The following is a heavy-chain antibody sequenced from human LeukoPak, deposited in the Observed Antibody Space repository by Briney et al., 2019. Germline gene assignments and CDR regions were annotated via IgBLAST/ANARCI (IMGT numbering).Heavy chain of an antibody. Sequence: PGGSLRLSCAASGFTFSSYSMNWVRQAPGKGLEWVSSISSSSSYIYYADSVKGRFTISRDNAKNSLYLQMNSLRAEDTAVYYCARSWGSSGLEYFQHWGQGTLVTVSS. CDR2: ISSSSSYI. V-gene: IGHV3-21*01. CDR3: ARSWGSSGLEYFQH. J-gene: IGHJ1*01. D-gene: IGHD6-19*01. CDR1: GFTFSSYS.